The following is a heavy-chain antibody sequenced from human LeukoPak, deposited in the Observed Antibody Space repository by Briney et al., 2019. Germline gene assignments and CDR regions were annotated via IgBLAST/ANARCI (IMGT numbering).Heavy chain of an antibody. D-gene: IGHD6-19*01. J-gene: IGHJ4*02. CDR1: GFTFTDSY. CDR2: ISGSGDDT. Sequence: GGSLRLSCAASGFTFTDSYMTWVRQAPGKGLEWLSYISGSGDDTNYADSVRGRFTISRDNAKNSLYLQMNSLRVEDTAVYYCARILDSAWGELGYWGQGTLVTVSS. V-gene: IGHV3-11*06. CDR3: ARILDSAWGELGY.